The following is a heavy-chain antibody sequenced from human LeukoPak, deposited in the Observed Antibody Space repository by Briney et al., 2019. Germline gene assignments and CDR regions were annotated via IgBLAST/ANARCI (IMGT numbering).Heavy chain of an antibody. Sequence: SETLSLTCAVSGYSISGGYYWGWIRQPPGKGLEWIESIYHSGSTYYNPSLKSRVTISVDTSKNQFSLKLSSVTAADTAVYYCARLGGYEAAYYFDYWGQGTLVTVSS. CDR1: GYSISGGYY. D-gene: IGHD5-12*01. J-gene: IGHJ4*02. V-gene: IGHV4-38-2*01. CDR3: ARLGGYEAAYYFDY. CDR2: IYHSGST.